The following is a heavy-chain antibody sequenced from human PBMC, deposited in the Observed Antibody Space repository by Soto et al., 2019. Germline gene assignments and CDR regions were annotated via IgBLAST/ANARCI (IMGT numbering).Heavy chain of an antibody. D-gene: IGHD3-10*01. CDR3: ARDRDDYGSGNYYNRIDF. Sequence: QVQLVQSGAEVKKPGSSVKVSCKASGGIFSTYAISWLRQAPGQGLEWMGGIIPLFGTPNYAQRFQGRVTITADESTSTAYMVLSRLTSEDTAVYYCARDRDDYGSGNYYNRIDFWGQGTLVTVSS. CDR2: IIPLFGTP. V-gene: IGHV1-69*01. J-gene: IGHJ4*02. CDR1: GGIFSTYA.